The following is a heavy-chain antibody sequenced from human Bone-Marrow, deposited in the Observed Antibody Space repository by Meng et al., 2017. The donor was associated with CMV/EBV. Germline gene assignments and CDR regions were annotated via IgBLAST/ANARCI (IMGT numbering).Heavy chain of an antibody. Sequence: GESLKISCAASGFTFSDYYMSWIRQAPGKGLEWVSYISSSGSIIYYADSVKGRFTISRDNAKNSLYLQMNSLRAEDTAVYYCARGGVKLGYCSSTSCRHGMDVWGQGTTVTVSS. CDR1: GFTFSDYY. V-gene: IGHV3-11*01. CDR2: ISSSGSII. J-gene: IGHJ6*02. CDR3: ARGGVKLGYCSSTSCRHGMDV. D-gene: IGHD2-2*01.